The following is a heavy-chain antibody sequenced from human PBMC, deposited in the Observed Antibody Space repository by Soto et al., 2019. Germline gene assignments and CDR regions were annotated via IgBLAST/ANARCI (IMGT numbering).Heavy chain of an antibody. J-gene: IGHJ6*02. CDR1: GFTFNRFA. V-gene: IGHV3-23*01. CDR3: AKLGYCSGVTCYLDYYNGLDV. D-gene: IGHD2-15*01. CDR2: IGASGDNT. Sequence: EVQLLESGGGLVQPGGSLRLSCAASGFTFNRFAMTWVRQAPGKGLDWVSTIGASGDNTFYADSVKGRFTISRDNSGDTLFLQMNILRAEDTALYYCAKLGYCSGVTCYLDYYNGLDVWGQGTTVTVSS.